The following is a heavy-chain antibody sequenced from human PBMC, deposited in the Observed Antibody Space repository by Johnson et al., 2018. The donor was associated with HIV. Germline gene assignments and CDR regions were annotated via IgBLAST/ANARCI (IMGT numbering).Heavy chain of an antibody. Sequence: VQLVESGGGLVRPGESLRLSCVASGFTFSGYWMTWVRQAPGKGLEWVANIKQGGSNKYYADSVKGRFTISRDNSKNTLYLQMNSLRAEDTAVYYCARDNEDIVLVGAFDIWGQGTMVTVSS. V-gene: IGHV3-7*01. D-gene: IGHD2-8*02. CDR2: IKQGGSNK. CDR1: GFTFSGYW. CDR3: ARDNEDIVLVGAFDI. J-gene: IGHJ3*02.